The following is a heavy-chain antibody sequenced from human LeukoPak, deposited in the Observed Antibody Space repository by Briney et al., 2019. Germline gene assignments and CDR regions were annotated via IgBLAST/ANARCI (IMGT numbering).Heavy chain of an antibody. D-gene: IGHD5-24*01. CDR1: GGTFSSYT. V-gene: IGHV1-69*02. CDR3: ASRDGWFDP. Sequence: VASVKVSXKASGGTFSSYTISWVRQAPGQGLEWMGRIIPILGIANYAQKFHGRVTITADKSTSTAYMELSSLRSEDTAVYYCASRDGWFDPWGQGTLVTVSS. CDR2: IIPILGIA. J-gene: IGHJ5*02.